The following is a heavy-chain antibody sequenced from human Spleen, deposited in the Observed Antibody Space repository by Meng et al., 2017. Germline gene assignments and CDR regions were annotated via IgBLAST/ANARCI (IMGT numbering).Heavy chain of an antibody. CDR3: TKEGASVISLDY. Sequence: GESLKISCVASGFTFSNYWMNWVRQAPGKGLEWVANINRGGSEKYYVDSLKGRFTISRDNANNTLFLQMNGLRAEDTAVYYCTKEGASVISLDYWGQGTLVTVSS. CDR1: GFTFSNYW. D-gene: IGHD4-23*01. CDR2: INRGGSEK. J-gene: IGHJ4*02. V-gene: IGHV3-7*01.